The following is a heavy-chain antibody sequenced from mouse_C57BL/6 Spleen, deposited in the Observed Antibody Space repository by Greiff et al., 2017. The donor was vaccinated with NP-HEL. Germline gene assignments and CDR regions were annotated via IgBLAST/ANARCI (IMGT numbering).Heavy chain of an antibody. D-gene: IGHD1-1*01. V-gene: IGHV1-82*01. Sequence: VQLQQSGPELVKPGASVKISCKASGYAFSSSWMNWVKQRPGKGLEWIGRIYPGDGDTNYNGKFKGKATLTADKSSSTAYMQLSSLTSEDSAVYFCAREYYGSSYFDDWGQGTTLTVSS. CDR2: IYPGDGDT. J-gene: IGHJ2*01. CDR1: GYAFSSSW. CDR3: AREYYGSSYFDD.